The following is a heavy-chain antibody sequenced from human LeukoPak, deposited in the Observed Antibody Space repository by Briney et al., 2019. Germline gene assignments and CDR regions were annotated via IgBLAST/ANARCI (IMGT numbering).Heavy chain of an antibody. J-gene: IGHJ5*02. D-gene: IGHD3-10*01. Sequence: SETLSLTCAVSGGSISSSNWWSWVRQPPGKGLEWIGEIYHSGSTNYNPSLKSRVTISVDKSKNQFSLKLSSVTAADTAVYYCASINYYGSGSYYNGDWFDPWGQGTLVTVSS. V-gene: IGHV4-4*02. CDR3: ASINYYGSGSYYNGDWFDP. CDR2: IYHSGST. CDR1: GGSISSSNW.